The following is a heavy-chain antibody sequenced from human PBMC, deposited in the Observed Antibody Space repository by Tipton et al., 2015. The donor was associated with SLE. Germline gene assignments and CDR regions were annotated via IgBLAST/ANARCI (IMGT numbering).Heavy chain of an antibody. Sequence: TLSLTCTVSGGSISSHYWSWIRQPPGKGLEWIGYIYYSGSTYYNPSLKSRVTISVDTSKNQFSLQLNSVTPEDTAVYYCARDWGITGTQGAFDIWGQGTMVTVSS. J-gene: IGHJ3*02. CDR3: ARDWGITGTQGAFDI. CDR1: GGSISSHY. V-gene: IGHV4-59*11. D-gene: IGHD1-20*01. CDR2: IYYSGST.